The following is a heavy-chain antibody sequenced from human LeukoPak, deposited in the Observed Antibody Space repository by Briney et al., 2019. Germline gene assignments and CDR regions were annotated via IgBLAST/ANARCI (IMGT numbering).Heavy chain of an antibody. CDR2: INHSGST. J-gene: IGHJ4*02. D-gene: IGHD6-19*01. Sequence: SETLSLTCAVYGGSFSGYYWAWIRQSSGKGLEWIGQINHSGSTNYNPSLKSRVTISVATSKNQFSLRVRSVTAADTAVSYCAREREESGAWYERPHFDYWGQGALVTASS. V-gene: IGHV4-34*01. CDR3: AREREESGAWYERPHFDY. CDR1: GGSFSGYY.